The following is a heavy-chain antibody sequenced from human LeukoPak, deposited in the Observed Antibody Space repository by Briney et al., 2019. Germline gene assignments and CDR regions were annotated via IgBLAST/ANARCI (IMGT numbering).Heavy chain of an antibody. Sequence: GGSLRLSCAASGFTFSSYAMHWVRQAPGKGLEWVAVISYDGSNKYYADSVKGRFTISRDNAKNSLYLQMNSLRAEDTAVYYCARDPLDTAMVRVFDYWGQGTLVTVSS. D-gene: IGHD5-18*01. J-gene: IGHJ4*02. CDR1: GFTFSSYA. CDR3: ARDPLDTAMVRVFDY. V-gene: IGHV3-30-3*01. CDR2: ISYDGSNK.